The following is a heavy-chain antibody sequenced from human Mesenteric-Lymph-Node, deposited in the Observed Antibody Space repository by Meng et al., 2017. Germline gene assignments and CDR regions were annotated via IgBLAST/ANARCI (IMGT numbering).Heavy chain of an antibody. Sequence: QVPLVESGGGLVKAGGSLILSWAASGFTFIDYYMTWFRQPSGQGLEWLASVSPTSGSLYFADSVKGRFSISRDNAKNSVSLQMTRLRVEDTAVYYCARDHGSLNWFDPWGQGTLVTVSS. J-gene: IGHJ5*02. CDR3: ARDHGSLNWFDP. CDR1: GFTFIDYY. CDR2: VSPTSGSL. D-gene: IGHD6-25*01. V-gene: IGHV3-11*04.